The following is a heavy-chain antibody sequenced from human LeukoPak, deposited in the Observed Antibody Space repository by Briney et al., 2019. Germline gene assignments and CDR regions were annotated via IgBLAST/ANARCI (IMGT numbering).Heavy chain of an antibody. J-gene: IGHJ3*02. CDR2: INQDGSEE. V-gene: IGHV3-7*01. Sequence: GGSLRLSCAASGFTFSNYWMTWVRQAPGKGLEWVAHINQDGSEEHYVDSAKARFTISRDNAKNSLSLQMNSLRAEDAAVYYCARDPYYDFWSDYGTEAFDIWGQGTMVTVSS. CDR1: GFTFSNYW. D-gene: IGHD3-3*01. CDR3: ARDPYYDFWSDYGTEAFDI.